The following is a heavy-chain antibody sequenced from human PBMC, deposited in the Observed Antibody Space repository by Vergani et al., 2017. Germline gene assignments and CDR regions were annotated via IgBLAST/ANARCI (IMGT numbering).Heavy chain of an antibody. D-gene: IGHD6-13*01. CDR2: IYPGDSDT. J-gene: IGHJ4*02. CDR1: GYSFTSYW. CDR3: ARSTSADPSIAAAGLDY. V-gene: IGHV5-51*01. Sequence: EVQLVQSGAEVKKPGESLKISCKGSGYSFTSYWIGWVRQMPGKGLEWMGIIYPGDSDTRYSPSFQGQVTISADKSISTAYLQWRSLKASDTAMYYCARSTSADPSIAAAGLDYWGQGTLVTVSS.